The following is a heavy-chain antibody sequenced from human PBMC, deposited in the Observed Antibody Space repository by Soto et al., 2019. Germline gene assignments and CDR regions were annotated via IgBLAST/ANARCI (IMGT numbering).Heavy chain of an antibody. CDR1: GYTFTSYA. D-gene: IGHD2-15*01. CDR3: ARGAYCSGGSCWAHAFDI. J-gene: IGHJ3*02. V-gene: IGHV1-3*02. Sequence: ASVKVSCKASGYTFTSYAMHWVRQAPGQRLEWMGWSNADNGNTKYSQEFQGRVTITRDTSASTAYMELSSLGSEDMAVYYCARGAYCSGGSCWAHAFDIWGQGTMVTVSS. CDR2: SNADNGNT.